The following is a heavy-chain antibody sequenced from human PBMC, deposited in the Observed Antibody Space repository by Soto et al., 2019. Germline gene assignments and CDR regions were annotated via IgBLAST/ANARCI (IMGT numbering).Heavy chain of an antibody. D-gene: IGHD4-17*01. V-gene: IGHV4-31*03. CDR1: GGSISSGGYY. J-gene: IGHJ4*02. Sequence: SETLSLTCTVSGGSISSGGYYWSWIRQHPGKGLEWIGYINHSGSTNYNPSLKSRVTISVDTSKNQFSLKLSSVTAADTAVYYCARRDDYGAAYYFDYWGQGTLVTVSS. CDR3: ARRDDYGAAYYFDY. CDR2: INHSGST.